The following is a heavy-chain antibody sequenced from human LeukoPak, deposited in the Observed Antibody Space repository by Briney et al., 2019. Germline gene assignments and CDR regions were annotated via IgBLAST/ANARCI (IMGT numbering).Heavy chain of an antibody. D-gene: IGHD6-19*01. V-gene: IGHV1-8*01. Sequence: ASVKVSCKASGYTFTSYDINWVRQATGQGLEWMGWMNPNSGNTGYAQKFQGRVTMTRNTSISTAYMELSSLRSEDTAVYYCARGPDGAVAAQGDYWGQGTLVTVSS. CDR1: GYTFTSYD. CDR2: MNPNSGNT. J-gene: IGHJ4*02. CDR3: ARGPDGAVAAQGDY.